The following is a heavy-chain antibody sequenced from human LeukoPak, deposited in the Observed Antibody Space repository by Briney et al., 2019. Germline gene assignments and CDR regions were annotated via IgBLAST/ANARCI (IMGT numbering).Heavy chain of an antibody. CDR3: ARDRNYYDSSGYYYLGYFQH. D-gene: IGHD3-22*01. J-gene: IGHJ1*01. Sequence: PGGSLRLSCAASGFTFSSYGMHWVRQAPGKGLEWVAFIRYDGSNKYYADSVKGRFTISRDNSKNTLYLQMNSLRAEDTAVYYCARDRNYYDSSGYYYLGYFQHWGQGTLVTVSS. V-gene: IGHV3-30*02. CDR2: IRYDGSNK. CDR1: GFTFSSYG.